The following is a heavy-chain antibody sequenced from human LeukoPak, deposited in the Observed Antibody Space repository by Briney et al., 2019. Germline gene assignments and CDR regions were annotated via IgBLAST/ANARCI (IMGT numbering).Heavy chain of an antibody. CDR2: INPNSGGT. D-gene: IGHD6-13*01. V-gene: IGHV1-2*02. CDR3: ARDGSYSSSWFNSYYYYYYYMDV. CDR1: GYTFTGYY. Sequence: ASVKVSCKASGYTFTGYYMHWVRQAPGQGLEWMGWINPNSGGTNYAQKFQGRVTMTRDTSISTAYMELSRLRSDDTAVYYCARDGSYSSSWFNSYYYYYYYMDVWGKGTTVTISS. J-gene: IGHJ6*03.